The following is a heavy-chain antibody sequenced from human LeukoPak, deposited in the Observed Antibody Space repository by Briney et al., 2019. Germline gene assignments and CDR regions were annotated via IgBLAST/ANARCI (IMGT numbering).Heavy chain of an antibody. J-gene: IGHJ4*02. Sequence: SQTLSLTCAISGDIVSSNSAAWNWIRQSPSRGLEWLERTYYRSKWYNDYAVSVKSRITINPDTSKNQFSLQLNSVTPEDTAVYYCARDGGDTAMVTGYFDYWGQGTLVTVSS. V-gene: IGHV6-1*01. D-gene: IGHD5-18*01. CDR2: TYYRSKWYN. CDR3: ARDGGDTAMVTGYFDY. CDR1: GDIVSSNSAA.